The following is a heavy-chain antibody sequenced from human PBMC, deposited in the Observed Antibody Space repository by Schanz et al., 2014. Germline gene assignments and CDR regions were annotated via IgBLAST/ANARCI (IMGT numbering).Heavy chain of an antibody. Sequence: ESGGSVVQPGKSLRLSCAASGFTFSNYAMHWVRQAPGKGLEWVAVISYEGTDKYYADSVKGRFTISRDNSKSTVYLQMNSLRPEDTAVFFCARFGELDYFYYGMDVWGQGTTVTVSS. J-gene: IGHJ6*02. CDR1: GFTFSNYA. D-gene: IGHD3-10*01. CDR2: ISYEGTDK. V-gene: IGHV3-30*04. CDR3: ARFGELDYFYYGMDV.